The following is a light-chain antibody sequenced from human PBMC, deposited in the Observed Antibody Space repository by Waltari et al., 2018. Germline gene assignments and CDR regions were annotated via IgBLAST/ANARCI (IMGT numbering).Light chain of an antibody. CDR1: QGMKTD. J-gene: IGKJ4*01. Sequence: DIQMTQSPASLSASVGDRVTITCRESQGMKTDLAWYQHKPGTVANLLIYAASNLQSGVPSRFSGSGSGTTFTLTVSSLQPEDVAPDICQIYNNGPQPFGGGSKVEI. V-gene: IGKV1-27*01. CDR3: QIYNNGPQP. CDR2: AAS.